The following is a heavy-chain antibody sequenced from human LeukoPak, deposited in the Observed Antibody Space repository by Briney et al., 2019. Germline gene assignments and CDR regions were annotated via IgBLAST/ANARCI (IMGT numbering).Heavy chain of an antibody. Sequence: PGGSLRLSCAASGFPFGSSWMNWVRQAPGKGLEWVASMKPDGSQTYYLDSVEGRFTISRDIAKNSLYLQMNSLRAEDTAVYYCAREPPRKVGATTDFDYWGQGTLVTVSS. V-gene: IGHV3-7*01. CDR3: AREPPRKVGATTDFDY. CDR1: GFPFGSSW. J-gene: IGHJ4*02. D-gene: IGHD1-26*01. CDR2: MKPDGSQT.